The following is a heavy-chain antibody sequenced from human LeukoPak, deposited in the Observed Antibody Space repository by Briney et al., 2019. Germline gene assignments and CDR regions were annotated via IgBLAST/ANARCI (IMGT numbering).Heavy chain of an antibody. CDR3: ARGSRKYQLLAWFDP. CDR2: IIPIFGTA. CDR1: GGTFSSYA. V-gene: IGHV1-69*13. J-gene: IGHJ5*02. Sequence: SVKVSCKASGGTFSSYAISWVRQAPGQGLEWMGGIIPIFGTANYVQKFQGRVTITADESTSTAYMELSSLRSEDTAVYYCARGSRKYQLLAWFDPWGQGTLVTVSS. D-gene: IGHD2-2*01.